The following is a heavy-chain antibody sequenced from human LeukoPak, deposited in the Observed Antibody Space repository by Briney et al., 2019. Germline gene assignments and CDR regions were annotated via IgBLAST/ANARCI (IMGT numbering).Heavy chain of an antibody. V-gene: IGHV3-21*01. J-gene: IGHJ3*02. D-gene: IGHD1-26*01. CDR2: ISSGSRYI. CDR3: ARQVGVDDAFDI. Sequence: GGSLRLSCAASGFTFNSYSMNWVRQAPGKGLEWVSSISSGSRYIFYADSVKGRFTISRDNAKNSLYLQMNSLRAEDTAVYYCARQVGVDDAFDIWGQRTMVTISS. CDR1: GFTFNSYS.